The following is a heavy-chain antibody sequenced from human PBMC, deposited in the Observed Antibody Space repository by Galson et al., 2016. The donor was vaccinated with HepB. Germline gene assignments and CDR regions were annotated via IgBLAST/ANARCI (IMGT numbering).Heavy chain of an antibody. J-gene: IGHJ6*02. CDR3: AEDPGYRNGMDV. Sequence: SLRLSCAASGFIVSNIYMSWVRQAPGKGLEWVSVSYGDGSTYYAGSVKGRFNISRDNSRNMVFLEMDTLRAEYTAAYYCAEDPGYRNGMDVWGQGTTVTVSS. CDR1: GFIVSNIY. D-gene: IGHD5-18*01. CDR2: SYGDGST. V-gene: IGHV3-53*01.